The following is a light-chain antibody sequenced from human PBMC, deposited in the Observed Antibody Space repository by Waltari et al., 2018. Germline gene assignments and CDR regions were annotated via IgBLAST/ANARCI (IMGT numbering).Light chain of an antibody. J-gene: IGKJ2*01. V-gene: IGKV3-20*01. Sequence: IVLTQSPGNLSLTPGERAALSCRASQSVSSSYLAWYQQKPGQAPRLLIYGASNRATGIPDRFSGSGSGKDFTLTISRLEPEDFAVYFCQQYSSAPNTFGQGTKLEIK. CDR2: GAS. CDR3: QQYSSAPNT. CDR1: QSVSSSY.